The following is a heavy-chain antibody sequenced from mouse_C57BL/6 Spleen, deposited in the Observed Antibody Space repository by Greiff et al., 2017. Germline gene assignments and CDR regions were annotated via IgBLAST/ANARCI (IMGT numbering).Heavy chain of an antibody. V-gene: IGHV2-5*01. CDR1: GFSLTSYG. CDR3: AKMGNYPHYAMDY. CDR2: IWRGGST. D-gene: IGHD2-1*01. J-gene: IGHJ4*01. Sequence: QVQLQQSGPGLVQPSQSLSITCTVSGFSLTSYGVHWVRQSPGKGLEWLGVIWRGGSTDYNAAFMSRLSITKDNSKSQVFFKMNSLQADDTAIYYCAKMGNYPHYAMDYWGQGTSVTVSS.